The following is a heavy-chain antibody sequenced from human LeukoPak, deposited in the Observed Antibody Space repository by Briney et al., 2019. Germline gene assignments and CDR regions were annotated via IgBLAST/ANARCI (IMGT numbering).Heavy chain of an antibody. V-gene: IGHV4-38-2*02. CDR2: IYHSGST. D-gene: IGHD6-13*01. Sequence: PSETLSLTCTVSGYSISSGYYWGWIRQPPGKGLEWIGSIYHSGSTDYNPSLKSRVTISVDTSKNQFSLKLSSVTAADTAVYYCARGPTQYSSSWLDLWGQGTLVTVSS. CDR1: GYSISSGYY. CDR3: ARGPTQYSSSWLDL. J-gene: IGHJ5*02.